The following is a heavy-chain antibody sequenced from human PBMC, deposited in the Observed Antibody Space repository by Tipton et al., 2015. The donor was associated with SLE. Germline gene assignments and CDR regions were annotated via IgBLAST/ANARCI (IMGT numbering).Heavy chain of an antibody. CDR3: ARDRPYSGSPDDAFDI. CDR2: IYYSGST. D-gene: IGHD1-26*01. J-gene: IGHJ3*02. CDR1: GGSISSYY. Sequence: TLSLTCTVSGGSISSYYWSWIRQPPGKGLEWIGYIYYSGSTNYNPPLKSRVTISVDTSKNQFSLKLNSVTAADTAVYYCARDRPYSGSPDDAFDIWGQGTVVAVSS. V-gene: IGHV4-59*01.